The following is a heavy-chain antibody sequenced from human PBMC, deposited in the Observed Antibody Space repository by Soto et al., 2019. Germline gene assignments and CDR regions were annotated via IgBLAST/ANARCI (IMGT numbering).Heavy chain of an antibody. D-gene: IGHD4-17*01. CDR2: IWYDGSNK. CDR1: GFTFSSYG. CDR3: ARAPSGDYFLGPGYYMDV. V-gene: IGHV3-33*01. Sequence: GGSLRLSCAASGFTFSSYGMHWVRQAQGKGLEWVAVIWYDGSNKYYADSVKGRFTISRDNSKNTLYLQMNSLRAEDTAVYYCARAPSGDYFLGPGYYMDVWGKGTTVTVSS. J-gene: IGHJ6*03.